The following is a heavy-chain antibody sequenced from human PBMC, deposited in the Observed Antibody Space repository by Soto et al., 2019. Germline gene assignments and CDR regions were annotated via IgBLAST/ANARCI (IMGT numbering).Heavy chain of an antibody. Sequence: QVQLVQSGAEVKKPGSSVKVSCKASGGTFSSYAISWVRQAPGQGLEWMGGINPIFGTANYAQKFQGRVTITADESTSTAYMGLSSLRSEDTAVYYCARSRYSSSWYPNWFDPWGQGTLVTVSS. V-gene: IGHV1-69*01. J-gene: IGHJ5*02. CDR1: GGTFSSYA. CDR2: INPIFGTA. CDR3: ARSRYSSSWYPNWFDP. D-gene: IGHD6-13*01.